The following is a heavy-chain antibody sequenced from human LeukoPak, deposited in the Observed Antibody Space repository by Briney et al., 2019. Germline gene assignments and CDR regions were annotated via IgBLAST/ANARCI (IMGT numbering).Heavy chain of an antibody. V-gene: IGHV1-18*01. D-gene: IGHD6-13*01. J-gene: IGHJ4*02. CDR3: ARAKDSSSSQGY. Sequence: ASVKVSCKASGYTFTSYGISWVRQAPGQGLEWMGWISAYTGNTNYAQKLQGRVTMTTDTSTRTAYMQLRSLRSDDTAVYYCARAKDSSSSQGYWGQGTLVTVSS. CDR2: ISAYTGNT. CDR1: GYTFTSYG.